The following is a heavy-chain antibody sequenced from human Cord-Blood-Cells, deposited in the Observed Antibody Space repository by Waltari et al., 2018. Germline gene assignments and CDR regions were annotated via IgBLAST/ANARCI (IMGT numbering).Heavy chain of an antibody. CDR3: ARELGIWYFDL. J-gene: IGHJ2*01. V-gene: IGHV6-1*01. Sequence: QVQLQQSGPGLVKPSQTLSLPCALSGDSVSSTSSAWNWIRQSQSRGLEWLGRTYYRSKWYNDYAVSVKSRITINPDTSKNQFSLQLNSVTPEDTAVYYCARELGIWYFDLWGRGTLVTVSS. CDR2: TYYRSKWYN. D-gene: IGHD7-27*01. CDR1: GDSVSSTSSA.